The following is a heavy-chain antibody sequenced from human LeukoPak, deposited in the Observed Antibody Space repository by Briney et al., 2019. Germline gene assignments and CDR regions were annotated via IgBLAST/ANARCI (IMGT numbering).Heavy chain of an antibody. J-gene: IGHJ4*02. CDR1: GYTFTGYY. D-gene: IGHD2-2*02. CDR3: ARGSASGYCGSTSCYTPYY. CDR2: INPNSGGT. V-gene: IGHV1-2*02. Sequence: ASVKVSCKASGYTFTGYYMHWVRQAPGQGLEWMGWINPNSGGTNYAQKFQGRVTMTRDTSISTAYMELSRLRSDDTAVYYCARGSASGYCGSTSCYTPYYWGQGTLVTVSS.